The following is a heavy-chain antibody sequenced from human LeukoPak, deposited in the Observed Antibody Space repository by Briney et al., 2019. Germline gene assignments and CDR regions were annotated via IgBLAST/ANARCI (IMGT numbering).Heavy chain of an antibody. V-gene: IGHV3-30-3*01. Sequence: TGGSLRLSCAASGFTFSSYAMHWVRQAPGKGLEWVAVISYDGSNKYYADSVKGRFTISRDNSKNTLYLQMNSLRAEDTAVYYCARDQRADYVWGSYRYNYFDYWGQGTLVTVSS. CDR3: ARDQRADYVWGSYRYNYFDY. J-gene: IGHJ4*02. D-gene: IGHD3-16*02. CDR2: ISYDGSNK. CDR1: GFTFSSYA.